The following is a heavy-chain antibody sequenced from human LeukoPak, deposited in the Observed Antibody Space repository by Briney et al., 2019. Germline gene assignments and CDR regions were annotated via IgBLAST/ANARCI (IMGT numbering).Heavy chain of an antibody. D-gene: IGHD3-22*01. CDR3: ARDSWYYDSSGYYRD. V-gene: IGHV4-38-2*02. Sequence: PSETLSLTCTVSGYSISSGYYWGWIRQPPGKGLEWIGSIYHSGSTYYNPSLKSRVTISVDTSKNQFSLKLTSVTAADTAVYYCARDSWYYDSSGYYRDWGQGTLVTVSS. CDR1: GYSISSGYY. J-gene: IGHJ4*02. CDR2: IYHSGST.